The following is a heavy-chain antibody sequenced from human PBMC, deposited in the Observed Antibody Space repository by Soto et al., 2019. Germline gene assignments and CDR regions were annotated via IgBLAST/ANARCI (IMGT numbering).Heavy chain of an antibody. V-gene: IGHV4-34*01. CDR1: GGSFSGYY. CDR2: INHSGST. J-gene: IGHJ2*01. D-gene: IGHD6-13*01. CDR3: ARSYSSSWYNRVRPWYFDL. Sequence: QVQLQQWGAGLLKPSETLSLTCAVYGGSFSGYYWSWIRQPPGKGLEWIGEINHSGSTNYNPSLKSRVTISVDTSKNQFSLKLSSVTAADTAVYYCARSYSSSWYNRVRPWYFDLWGRGTLVTVSS.